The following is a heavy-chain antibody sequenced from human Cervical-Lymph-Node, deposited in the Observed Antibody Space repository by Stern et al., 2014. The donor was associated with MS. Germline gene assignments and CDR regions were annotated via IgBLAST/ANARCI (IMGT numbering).Heavy chain of an antibody. V-gene: IGHV3-30-3*01. D-gene: IGHD2-2*01. CDR2: ISHDGSNK. CDR1: GFTFNSYV. Sequence: VQLVESGGGVVQPGRSLTVSCAASGFTFNSYVMHWVRQAPGRGLEWKAVISHDGSNKYYADSVNGRLTISRENYKNMLYLEMNSLRAEDTAVYYCARDEGGSSSWWGDYYYHMDVWGQGTTVTVSS. J-gene: IGHJ6*02. CDR3: ARDEGGSSSWWGDYYYHMDV.